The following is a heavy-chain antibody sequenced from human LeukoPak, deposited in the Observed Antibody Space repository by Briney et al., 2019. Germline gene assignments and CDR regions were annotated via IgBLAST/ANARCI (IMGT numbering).Heavy chain of an antibody. CDR2: ISYDGSNK. Sequence: GGSLRLSCAASGFTFSSYAMYWVRQAPGKGLEWVAVISYDGSNKYYADSVKGRFTISRDNSKNTLYLQMNSLRAEDTAVYYCAREHAPGSYDFWSGYYTGRYFDYWGQGTLVTVSS. J-gene: IGHJ4*02. CDR3: AREHAPGSYDFWSGYYTGRYFDY. V-gene: IGHV3-30-3*01. CDR1: GFTFSSYA. D-gene: IGHD3-3*01.